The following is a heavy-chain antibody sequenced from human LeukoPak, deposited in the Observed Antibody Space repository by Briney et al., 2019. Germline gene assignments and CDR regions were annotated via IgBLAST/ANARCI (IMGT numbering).Heavy chain of an antibody. CDR2: IYPGDSDT. J-gene: IGHJ1*01. CDR1: GYSFTTYW. V-gene: IGHV5-51*01. D-gene: IGHD4-17*01. Sequence: GESLKISCMASGYSFTTYWIGWVRQMPGKGLEWMGIIYPGDSDTKYSPSFQGQVTISADKSISTAYLQWNSLKASDTAVYYCARLTTVTTGRQYFQHWGQGTLVTVSS. CDR3: ARLTTVTTGRQYFQH.